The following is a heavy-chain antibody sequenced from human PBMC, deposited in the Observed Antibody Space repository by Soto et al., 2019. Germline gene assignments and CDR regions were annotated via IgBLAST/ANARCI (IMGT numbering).Heavy chain of an antibody. V-gene: IGHV1-69*06. CDR1: VGTFSSYA. J-gene: IGHJ3*02. CDR3: ARVKAGITGTIGAFDI. Sequence: GXSVKVSCKASVGTFSSYAISWVRQAPGQGLEWMGGIIPIFGTANYAQKFQGRVTITADKSTSTAYMELSSLRSEDTAVYYCARVKAGITGTIGAFDIWGQGTMVTVSS. CDR2: IIPIFGTA. D-gene: IGHD1-7*01.